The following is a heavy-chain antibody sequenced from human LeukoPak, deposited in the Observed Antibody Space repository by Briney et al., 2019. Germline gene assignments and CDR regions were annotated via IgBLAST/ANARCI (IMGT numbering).Heavy chain of an antibody. J-gene: IGHJ4*02. CDR3: ARVVPGTGFFY. CDR2: ISSSSHI. V-gene: IGHV3-21*01. CDR1: GFTFSSYT. Sequence: GSLRLSCAASGFTFSSYTMDWDRQAPGKGLEWVSSISSSSHIYYADSVKGRFTISRDNAKNSLYLQMNSLRAEDTAVYYCARVVPGTGFFYWGQGTLVTVSS. D-gene: IGHD2-8*02.